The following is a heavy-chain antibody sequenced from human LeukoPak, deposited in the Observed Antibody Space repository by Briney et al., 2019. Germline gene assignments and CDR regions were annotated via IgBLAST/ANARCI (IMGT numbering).Heavy chain of an antibody. Sequence: GGSLRLSCAASGFTFSSCWMTWVHQAPGKGLEWVANIKQDGNEKYYVDSVKGRFSISRDNAKNSVYLQMNSLRAEDTAVYYCARLMGERSLFDYWGQGVLVTVSS. V-gene: IGHV3-7*02. CDR3: ARLMGERSLFDY. D-gene: IGHD1-26*01. J-gene: IGHJ4*02. CDR2: IKQDGNEK. CDR1: GFTFSSCW.